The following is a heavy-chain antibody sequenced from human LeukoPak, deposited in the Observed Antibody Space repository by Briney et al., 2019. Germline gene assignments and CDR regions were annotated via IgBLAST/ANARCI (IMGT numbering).Heavy chain of an antibody. D-gene: IGHD3-16*01. CDR3: ASSLWGYFDY. CDR1: GGSISSGGYS. V-gene: IGHV4-30-2*01. CDR2: IYHSGST. Sequence: SETLSLTCAVSGGSISSGGYSWRWIRQPPGKGLEWIGYIYHSGSTYYNPSLKSRVTISVDRSKNQFSLKLSSVTAADTAVYYYASSLWGYFDYWGQGTLVTVSS. J-gene: IGHJ4*02.